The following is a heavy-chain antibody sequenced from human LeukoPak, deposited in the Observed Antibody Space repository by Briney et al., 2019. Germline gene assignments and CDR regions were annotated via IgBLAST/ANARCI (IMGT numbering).Heavy chain of an antibody. J-gene: IGHJ4*02. CDR3: ARFDYGYFLDY. CDR1: EFTFDDYA. V-gene: IGHV3-21*01. D-gene: IGHD4/OR15-4a*01. Sequence: KPGGSLRLSCAASEFTFDDYAMHWVRQAPGKGLEWVSSISSSSSYIYYADSVKGRFTISRDNAKNSLYLQMNSLRAEDTAVYYCARFDYGYFLDYWGQGTLVTVSS. CDR2: ISSSSSYI.